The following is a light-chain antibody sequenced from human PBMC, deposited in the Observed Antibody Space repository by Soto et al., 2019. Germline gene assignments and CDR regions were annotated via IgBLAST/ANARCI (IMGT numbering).Light chain of an antibody. Sequence: QSVLTQPPSASASLGASVTLTCTLSSGYSNYKVDWYQQRPGKGPRFVMRVGTGGIVGSKGDGIPDRFSVLGSGLNRYLTIKNIQEEDESDYYCGADHGSGSNFVSVVFGGGTKLTVL. CDR1: SGYSNYK. CDR2: VGTGGIVG. J-gene: IGLJ2*01. CDR3: GADHGSGSNFVSVV. V-gene: IGLV9-49*01.